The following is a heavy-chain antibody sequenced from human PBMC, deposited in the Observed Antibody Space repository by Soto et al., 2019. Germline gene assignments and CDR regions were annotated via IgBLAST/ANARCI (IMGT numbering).Heavy chain of an antibody. J-gene: IGHJ6*02. CDR2: VSAGGDMT. Sequence: DVHLLESGGHLVQPGGSLRLSCAASGFTFSSYAMSWVRQAPGKGLEWVSSVSAGGDMTYYSDSVKGRFTISRDNSNNAPFLQMNSLRIEDTALYYCARGDRGGSGSPASYYYSGLDVWGQGTTVTVS. V-gene: IGHV3-23*01. CDR1: GFTFSSYA. CDR3: ARGDRGGSGSPASYYYSGLDV. D-gene: IGHD3-10*01.